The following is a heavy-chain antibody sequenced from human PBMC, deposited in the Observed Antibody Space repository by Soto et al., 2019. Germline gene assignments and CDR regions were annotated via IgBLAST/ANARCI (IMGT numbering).Heavy chain of an antibody. Sequence: SETLSLTCTVSGGSVSSGRYYWSWIRQPPGRGLEWIGDIYYSGSTNYNPSLKSRVTISVDKSKNQFSLELTSVTAADTAVYYCAKTTLGGSGYYYAYWGQGTLVTVS. D-gene: IGHD3-22*01. CDR3: AKTTLGGSGYYYAY. CDR2: IYYSGST. V-gene: IGHV4-61*01. J-gene: IGHJ4*02. CDR1: GGSVSSGRYY.